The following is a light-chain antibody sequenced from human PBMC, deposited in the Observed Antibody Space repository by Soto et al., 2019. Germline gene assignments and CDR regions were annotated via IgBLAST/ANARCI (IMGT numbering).Light chain of an antibody. Sequence: DIQMTQSPSSVSASVGDRVTITCRASQAIYSWLAWYQQKPGEAPKLLIFTGSLLHSGVPPRFSGSGSGTDFTLTISSLQPEDFATYYCQQTLSFPPTFGQGTKVDIE. V-gene: IGKV1-12*01. J-gene: IGKJ1*01. CDR3: QQTLSFPPT. CDR1: QAIYSW. CDR2: TGS.